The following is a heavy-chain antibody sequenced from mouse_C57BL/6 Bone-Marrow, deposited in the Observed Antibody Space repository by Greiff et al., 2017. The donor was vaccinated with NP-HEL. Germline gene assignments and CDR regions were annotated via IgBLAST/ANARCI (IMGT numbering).Heavy chain of an antibody. Sequence: VQLKQSGAELVRPGASVKLSCTASGFNIKDDYMHWVKQRPEQGLEWIGWIDPENGDTEYASKFQGKATITADTSSNTAYLQLSSLTSEDTAVYYCTTGGLYYYGSSLAWFAYWGQGTLVTVSA. D-gene: IGHD1-1*01. J-gene: IGHJ3*01. CDR1: GFNIKDDY. CDR2: IDPENGDT. V-gene: IGHV14-4*01. CDR3: TTGGLYYYGSSLAWFAY.